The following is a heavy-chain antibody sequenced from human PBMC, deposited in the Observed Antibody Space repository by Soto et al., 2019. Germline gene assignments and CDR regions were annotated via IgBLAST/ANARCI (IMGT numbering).Heavy chain of an antibody. V-gene: IGHV4-59*01. CDR3: ARVGGVAARTFDY. CDR2: LYYSGNT. J-gene: IGHJ4*02. D-gene: IGHD2-15*01. CDR1: GGSISPFY. Sequence: SETLSLTCTVSGGSISPFYWSWVRQPPGKGLEWIGCLYYSGNTNYNPSLKSRVTISVDASKNQVSLRLTSVTAADTAVYYCARVGGVAARTFDYWGQGTVVTVSS.